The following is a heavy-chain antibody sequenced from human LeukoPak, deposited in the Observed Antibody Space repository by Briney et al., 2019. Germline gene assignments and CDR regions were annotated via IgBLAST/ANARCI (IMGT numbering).Heavy chain of an antibody. V-gene: IGHV3-23*01. CDR3: AKHCSSTSCYGGDY. CDR2: ISGSGGST. CDR1: GFTFSSYA. D-gene: IGHD2-2*01. Sequence: GGSLRLSCAASGFTFSSYAMSWVRQAPGKGLEWVSAISGSGGSTYYADSVKGRFTISRDNSKNTLYLQMNSLRAEDTAVHYCAKHCSSTSCYGGDYWGQGTLVTVSS. J-gene: IGHJ4*02.